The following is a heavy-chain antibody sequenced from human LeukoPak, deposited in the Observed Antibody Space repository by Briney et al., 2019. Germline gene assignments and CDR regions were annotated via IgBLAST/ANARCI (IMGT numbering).Heavy chain of an antibody. J-gene: IGHJ4*02. D-gene: IGHD3-22*01. V-gene: IGHV3-30*18. CDR3: AKGSPMIVVETLDY. Sequence: PGGSLRLSCAASGFTFSSYGMHWVRQAPGKGLEWVAVISYDGSNKYYADSVKGRFTISRDNSKNTLYLQMNSLRAEDTAVYYCAKGSPMIVVETLDYWGQGTLVTVSS. CDR1: GFTFSSYG. CDR2: ISYDGSNK.